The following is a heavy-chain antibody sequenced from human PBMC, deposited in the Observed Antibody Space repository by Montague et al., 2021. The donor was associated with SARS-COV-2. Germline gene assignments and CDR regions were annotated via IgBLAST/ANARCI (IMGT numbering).Heavy chain of an antibody. D-gene: IGHD4-17*01. Sequence: SETLSLTRAVYGGSFSGYYWSWIRQPPGKGLEWIGEINHSGSTNYNPSLKSRVTISVDTSKNQFSLKLSSVTAADTAVYYCAGGSTVTHYRGQGTLVTVSS. J-gene: IGHJ4*02. V-gene: IGHV4-34*01. CDR2: INHSGST. CDR1: GGSFSGYY. CDR3: AGGSTVTHY.